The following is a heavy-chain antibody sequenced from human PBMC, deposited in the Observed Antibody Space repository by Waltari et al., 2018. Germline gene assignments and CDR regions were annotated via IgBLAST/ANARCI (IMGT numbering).Heavy chain of an antibody. CDR1: GYTFTSYD. CDR3: ARGVPLRILRGTRRWFDP. V-gene: IGHV1-8*03. J-gene: IGHJ5*02. D-gene: IGHD3-10*01. Sequence: QVQLVQSGAEVKKPGASVKVSCKASGYTFTSYDINWVRQATGQGLEWMGWRNPNSGNTGYAQKFQGRVTITRNTSISTAYMELSSLRSEDTAVYYCARGVPLRILRGTRRWFDPWGQGTLVTVSS. CDR2: RNPNSGNT.